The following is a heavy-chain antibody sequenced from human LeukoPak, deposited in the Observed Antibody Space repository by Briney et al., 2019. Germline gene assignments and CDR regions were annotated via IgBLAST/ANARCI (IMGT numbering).Heavy chain of an antibody. CDR2: INHSGST. J-gene: IGHJ4*02. D-gene: IGHD3-10*01. CDR3: ARAPSMVRGVPTDY. Sequence: SETLSLTCAVYGGSFSGYYWSWIRQPPGKGLEWIGEINHSGSTNYSPSLKSRVTISVDTSKNLFSLKLSSVTAADTAVYYCARAPSMVRGVPTDYWGQGTLVTVSS. V-gene: IGHV4-34*01. CDR1: GGSFSGYY.